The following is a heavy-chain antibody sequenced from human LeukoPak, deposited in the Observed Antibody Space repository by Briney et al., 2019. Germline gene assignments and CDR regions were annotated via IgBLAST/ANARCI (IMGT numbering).Heavy chain of an antibody. D-gene: IGHD3-10*01. V-gene: IGHV4-34*01. CDR1: GGFFSDYF. CDR2: VNHRGTT. CDR3: ARIHLWPENWFDA. J-gene: IGHJ5*02. Sequence: PSETLSLTCAVNGGFFSDYFWGWFRQPPGKGLEWIGEVNHRGTTSSNPSLKSRVAISVDASKNQFSLKLSSVTAADTAIYYCARIHLWPENWFDAWGQGGLVTVSS.